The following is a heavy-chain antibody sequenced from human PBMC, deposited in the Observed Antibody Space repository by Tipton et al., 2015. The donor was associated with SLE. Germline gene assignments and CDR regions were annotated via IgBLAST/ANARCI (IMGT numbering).Heavy chain of an antibody. J-gene: IGHJ4*02. D-gene: IGHD2-15*01. V-gene: IGHV3-30*03. CDR3: AIGLDY. Sequence: SLRLSCAASGFTFSSYGIHWVRQAPGKGLEWVAVISYDGSNKYYADSVKGRFTISRDNSKNTLYLQMNSLRAEDTAVYYCAIGLDYWGQGTLVTVSS. CDR1: GFTFSSYG. CDR2: ISYDGSNK.